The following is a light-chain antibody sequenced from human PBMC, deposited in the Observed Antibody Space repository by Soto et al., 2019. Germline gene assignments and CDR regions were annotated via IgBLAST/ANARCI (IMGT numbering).Light chain of an antibody. J-gene: IGKJ2*01. Sequence: DIQMTQSPSSLSASVGDRVTITCRASQTISSYLNWYQQKPGKAPKLLIYAASSLESGVPSRFSGSGSGTDSTLTISSLQPEDFATYYCQQSHSIPYTFGQGTKLEIK. V-gene: IGKV1-39*01. CDR3: QQSHSIPYT. CDR1: QTISSY. CDR2: AAS.